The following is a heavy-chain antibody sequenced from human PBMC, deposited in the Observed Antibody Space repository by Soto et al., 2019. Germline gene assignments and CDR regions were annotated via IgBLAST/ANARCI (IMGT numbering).Heavy chain of an antibody. V-gene: IGHV3-23*01. CDR1: GFTFSSFA. Sequence: EVQLLESGGGLVQPGGSLRLSCAASGFTFSSFAMSWVRQAPGKGLEWVSTISGSGGGTYYADSVKGRFTISRDNSKNTLYLQINSLRTEDTAVYYCAKDGPPLPCSSGTCPYYYYMDVWGKGTTVTVSS. CDR3: AKDGPPLPCSSGTCPYYYYMDV. J-gene: IGHJ6*03. CDR2: ISGSGGGT. D-gene: IGHD2-15*01.